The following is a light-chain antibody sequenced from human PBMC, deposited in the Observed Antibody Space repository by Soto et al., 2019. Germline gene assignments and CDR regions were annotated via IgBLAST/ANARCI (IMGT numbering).Light chain of an antibody. V-gene: IGKV3-11*01. J-gene: IGKJ4*01. Sequence: ETVLTQSPATLSLSPGETATLSCRASESVDIYLAWYQQKPGQAPRLLIYHASNRATGIPARFSGSGSGIDFTLTISSLEPEDSAVYCCQQRRNWPPLTFGGGTRVEI. CDR2: HAS. CDR3: QQRRNWPPLT. CDR1: ESVDIY.